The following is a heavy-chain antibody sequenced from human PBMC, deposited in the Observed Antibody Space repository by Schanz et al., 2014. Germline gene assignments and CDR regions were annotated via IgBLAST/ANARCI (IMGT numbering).Heavy chain of an antibody. V-gene: IGHV3-74*02. CDR2: VSRDGSET. Sequence: EVQLVESGGGLVQPGGSLRLSCAASGFTVSNNYMSWVRQAPGKGLLWVSRVSRDGSETTYVDSVRGRFTISRDTAKNTVFLQMNNLRAEDTAVYYCARGASRDYFAMDVWGQGTTVTVSS. CDR3: ARGASRDYFAMDV. CDR1: GFTVSNNY. J-gene: IGHJ6*02.